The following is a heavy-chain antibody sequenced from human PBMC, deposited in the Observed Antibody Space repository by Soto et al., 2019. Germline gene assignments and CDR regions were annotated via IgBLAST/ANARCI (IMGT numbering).Heavy chain of an antibody. J-gene: IGHJ5*02. V-gene: IGHV4-30-4*01. D-gene: IGHD3-9*01. CDR2: IYYSGST. Sequence: QVQLQESGPGLVKPSQTLSLTCTVSGGSISSGDYYWSWIRQPPGKGLEWIGYIYYSGSTYYNPYLKSRVTISVDTSKNQFSLKLSSVTAADTAVYYCAREYSDILTGNWFDPWGQGTLVTVSS. CDR1: GGSISSGDYY. CDR3: AREYSDILTGNWFDP.